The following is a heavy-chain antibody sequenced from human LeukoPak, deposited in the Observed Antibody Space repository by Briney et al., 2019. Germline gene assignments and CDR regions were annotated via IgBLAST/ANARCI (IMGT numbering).Heavy chain of an antibody. CDR2: INAYNGNT. CDR3: VRDLEMAITLYLYFDL. CDR1: GYTFTSYG. D-gene: IGHD5-24*01. Sequence: ASVTLSCTASGYTFTSYGISWVRQAPGPGLEWMGWINAYNGNTNYAQKLQGRVTMTTDTSTSTAYMELRSLRSDDTAVYYCVRDLEMAITLYLYFDLWGRGTLVTVSS. V-gene: IGHV1-18*01. J-gene: IGHJ2*01.